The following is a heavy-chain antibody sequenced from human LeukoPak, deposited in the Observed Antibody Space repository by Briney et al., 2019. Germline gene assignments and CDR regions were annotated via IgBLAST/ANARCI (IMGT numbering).Heavy chain of an antibody. J-gene: IGHJ4*02. CDR2: ISSSSSYI. V-gene: IGHV3-21*01. CDR3: ARVVTMVQGVIGDY. Sequence: GGSLRPSCAASGFTFSSYSMNWVRHAPRKRLEWVSSISSSSSYIYYADSVKGRFTISRDNAKNSLYLQMNSLRAEDTAVYYCARVVTMVQGVIGDYWGQGTLVTVSS. D-gene: IGHD3-10*01. CDR1: GFTFSSYS.